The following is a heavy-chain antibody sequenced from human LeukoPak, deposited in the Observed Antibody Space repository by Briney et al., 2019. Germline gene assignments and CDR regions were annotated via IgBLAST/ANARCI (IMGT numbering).Heavy chain of an antibody. CDR3: AKAGYCSSTSCYEELDWFDP. CDR2: INPDGSGT. Sequence: GGSLRLSCAASGFTFSSYWMYWVRQAPGKGLLCVSRINPDGSGTTYADSVKGRFTISRDNSKNTLYLQMNSLRAEDTAVYYCAKAGYCSSTSCYEELDWFDPWGQGTLVTVSS. D-gene: IGHD2-2*01. J-gene: IGHJ5*02. CDR1: GFTFSSYW. V-gene: IGHV3-74*03.